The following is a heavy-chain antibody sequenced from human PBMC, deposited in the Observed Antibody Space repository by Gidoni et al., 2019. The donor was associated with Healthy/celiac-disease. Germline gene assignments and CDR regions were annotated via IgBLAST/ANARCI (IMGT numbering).Heavy chain of an antibody. CDR2: ISSSSSNI. CDR3: ARDRKAWELPSYYFDY. CDR1: GFPFSIYS. V-gene: IGHV3-21*01. D-gene: IGHD1-26*01. Sequence: EVQLVESGGGLVKPGRSLRLSCAASGFPFSIYSMTWVRQDPGEGLEWVSSISSSSSNIYYAASVKGRFTISRDNAKNSLYLQMNSLRAEDTAVYYCARDRKAWELPSYYFDYWGQGTLVTVSS. J-gene: IGHJ4*02.